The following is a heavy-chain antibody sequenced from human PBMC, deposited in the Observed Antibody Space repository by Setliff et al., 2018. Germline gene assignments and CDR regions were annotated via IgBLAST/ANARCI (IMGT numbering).Heavy chain of an antibody. CDR1: GFTFSRDW. Sequence: PGGSLRLSCAASGFTFSRDWMHWVRQAPGKGLLWVSLIESDGSNPGYADSLRGRFTISRDNAKNMLYLQMNRLRAEDTAVYYCARVVDMGWFDPWGQGTLVTVS. V-gene: IGHV3-74*01. CDR3: ARVVDMGWFDP. CDR2: IESDGSNP. D-gene: IGHD2-15*01. J-gene: IGHJ5*02.